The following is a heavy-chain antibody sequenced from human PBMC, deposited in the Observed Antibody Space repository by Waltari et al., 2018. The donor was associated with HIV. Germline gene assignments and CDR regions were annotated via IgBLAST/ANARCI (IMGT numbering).Heavy chain of an antibody. D-gene: IGHD1-26*01. CDR1: GFTFDGYT. CDR2: ISWDGGST. Sequence: EVQVVESGGVVVPAGGFLRLSWGASGFTFDGYTMHWVRQTPGKGLEWVSLISWDGGSTYYADSVKGRFTISRDNSKNSLYLQMNSLRTEDTAFYYCSKDMRNSGSYGAFDYWGQGTLVTVSS. CDR3: SKDMRNSGSYGAFDY. V-gene: IGHV3-43*01. J-gene: IGHJ4*02.